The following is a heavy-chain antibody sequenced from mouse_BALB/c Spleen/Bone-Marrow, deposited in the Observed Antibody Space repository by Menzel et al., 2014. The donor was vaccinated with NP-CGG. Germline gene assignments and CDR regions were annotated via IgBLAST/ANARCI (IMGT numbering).Heavy chain of an antibody. J-gene: IGHJ3*01. CDR3: ARSNGNYVLAY. Sequence: VQGVESGAELARPGASVKMSCKASGYTFXSYTMHWVKQRPGQGLEWIGYINPSSGYTNYNQKFKDKATLTADKSSSTAYMQLSSLTSEDSAVYYCARSNGNYVLAYWGQGTLVTVSA. D-gene: IGHD2-1*01. CDR2: INPSSGYT. CDR1: GYTFXSYT. V-gene: IGHV1-4*01.